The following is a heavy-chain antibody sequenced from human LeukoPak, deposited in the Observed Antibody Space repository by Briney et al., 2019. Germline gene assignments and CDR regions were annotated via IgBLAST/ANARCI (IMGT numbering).Heavy chain of an antibody. D-gene: IGHD5-12*01. Sequence: SLRLSCAASGFTFDDYAMHWVRQAPGKGLEWVSGISWNSGSIGYADSVKGRFTISRDNAKNSLYLQMNSLRAEDTAVYYCAKDLGVSGYGFDYWGQGTLVTVSS. CDR3: AKDLGVSGYGFDY. V-gene: IGHV3-9*01. CDR2: ISWNSGSI. CDR1: GFTFDDYA. J-gene: IGHJ4*02.